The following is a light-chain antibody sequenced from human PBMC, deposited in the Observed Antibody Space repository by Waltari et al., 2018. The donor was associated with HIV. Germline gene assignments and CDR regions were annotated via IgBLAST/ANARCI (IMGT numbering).Light chain of an antibody. J-gene: IGLJ2*01. Sequence: HSALSQPASVSGSLGQSIIISCGGSNSDVGSYACVSWYQQHPGKAPKLLIYDVDKRPSGVSIRFSGSKSGDTASLTISGLQAEDEADYYCSSYTTLNSHLIFGGGTTLTVL. CDR1: NSDVGSYAC. CDR3: SSYTTLNSHLI. V-gene: IGLV2-14*03. CDR2: DVD.